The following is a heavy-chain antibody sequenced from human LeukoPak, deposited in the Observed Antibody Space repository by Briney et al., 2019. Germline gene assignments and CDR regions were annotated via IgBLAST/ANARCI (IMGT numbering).Heavy chain of an antibody. V-gene: IGHV3-33*01. Sequence: GRSLRLSCAASGFTFSSYGMHWVRQAPGKGLEWVAVIWYDGSNKYYADSVKGRFTISRDNSKNTLYPQMNSLRAEDTAVYYCARDNYGDYRYNWFDPWGQGTLVTVSS. D-gene: IGHD4-17*01. J-gene: IGHJ5*02. CDR3: ARDNYGDYRYNWFDP. CDR2: IWYDGSNK. CDR1: GFTFSSYG.